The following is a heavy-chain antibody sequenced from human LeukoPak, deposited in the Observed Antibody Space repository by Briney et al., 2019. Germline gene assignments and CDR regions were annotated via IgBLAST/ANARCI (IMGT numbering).Heavy chain of an antibody. CDR1: GYSFTSYW. J-gene: IGHJ4*02. D-gene: IGHD6-13*01. Sequence: GESLKISCKGSGYSFTSYWIGWVRQMPGKGLEWMGIIYPGDSDTRYSPSFQGQVTISRDNAKNSLFLQMNSLRAEDTAVYYCSRGGDIAPAGHPRSPIDNWGQGTLVTVSS. CDR3: SRGGDIAPAGHPRSPIDN. CDR2: IYPGDSDT. V-gene: IGHV5-51*01.